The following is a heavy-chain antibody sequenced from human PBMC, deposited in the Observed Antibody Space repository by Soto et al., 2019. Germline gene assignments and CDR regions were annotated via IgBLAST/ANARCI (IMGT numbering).Heavy chain of an antibody. CDR3: ALSSGYYKEFDY. CDR2: IYYSGST. J-gene: IGHJ4*02. D-gene: IGHD3-22*01. Sequence: SETLSLTCTVSGGSISSYYWSWIRQPPGKGLEWIWYIYYSGSTNYNPSLKSRVTISVDTSKNQFSLKLSSVTAADTAVYYCALSSGYYKEFDYWGQGTLVTVSS. CDR1: GGSISSYY. V-gene: IGHV4-59*01.